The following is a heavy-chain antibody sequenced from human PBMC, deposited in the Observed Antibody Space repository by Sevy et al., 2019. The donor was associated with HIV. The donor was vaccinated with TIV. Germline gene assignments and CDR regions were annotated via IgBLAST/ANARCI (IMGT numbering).Heavy chain of an antibody. Sequence: SLKISCTASGFKFDDYAMHWVRQPPGKGLGWVSGITWDGGRTGYADSVKGRFIISRDNPKSSLYLQMNSLRAEDTALYYCAKDLRRGDILTGYLNYWGQGILVTVSS. CDR1: GFKFDDYA. CDR2: ITWDGGRT. V-gene: IGHV3-9*01. J-gene: IGHJ4*02. CDR3: AKDLRRGDILTGYLNY. D-gene: IGHD3-9*01.